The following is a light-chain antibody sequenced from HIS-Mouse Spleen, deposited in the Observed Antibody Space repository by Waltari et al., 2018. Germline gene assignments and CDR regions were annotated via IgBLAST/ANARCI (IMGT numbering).Light chain of an antibody. V-gene: IGLV2-11*01. J-gene: IGLJ3*02. CDR2: DVS. Sequence: QSALTQPRSVSGSPGPSVTISCTGTSRDVGGYYLVSWYQQHPGKAPKLMIYDVSKRPSGVPDRFSGSKSGNTASLTISGLQAEDEADYYCCSYAGSYTWVFGGGTKLTVL. CDR3: CSYAGSYTWV. CDR1: SRDVGGYYL.